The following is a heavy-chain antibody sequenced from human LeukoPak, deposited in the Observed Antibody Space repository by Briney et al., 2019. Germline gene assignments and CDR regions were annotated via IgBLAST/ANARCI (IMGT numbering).Heavy chain of an antibody. D-gene: IGHD1-26*01. J-gene: IGHJ6*03. Sequence: ASVKVSCKASGGTLAYYAISWVRQAPGQGLEWMGGIIPTFGKTNYAQKFQGRVTITTDESTSTVDMELSGLRSDDTAVYYCATSGSYPYYYMDVWGKGTTVTVSS. CDR2: IIPTFGKT. CDR1: GGTLAYYA. V-gene: IGHV1-69*05. CDR3: ATSGSYPYYYMDV.